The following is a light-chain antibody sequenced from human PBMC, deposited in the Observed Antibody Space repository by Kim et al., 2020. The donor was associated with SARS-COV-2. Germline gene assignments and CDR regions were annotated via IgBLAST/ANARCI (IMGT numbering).Light chain of an antibody. CDR2: DVT. Sequence: QSALTQPASVSGSPGQSITISCTGTSSDVGGYNYVSWYQQHPGKVPKLMIYDVTKRSSGVSDRFSGSKSGNTASLTISGLQAEDEADYYCTSYTSSSTWVFGGGTQLTVL. V-gene: IGLV2-14*01. CDR3: TSYTSSSTWV. CDR1: SSDVGGYNY. J-gene: IGLJ3*02.